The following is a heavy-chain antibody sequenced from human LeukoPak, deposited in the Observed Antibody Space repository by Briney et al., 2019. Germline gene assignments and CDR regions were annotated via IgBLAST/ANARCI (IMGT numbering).Heavy chain of an antibody. V-gene: IGHV3-11*01. Sequence: GGSLRLSCVVSGFDLSDYYMSWIRQAPGKGLEWISYISSSGGNIYFADSVKGRFTMSRDNARGSLYLQMNSLRADDTAIYYCARRRDYFDYWGQGNLVTVSS. CDR2: ISSSGGNI. J-gene: IGHJ4*02. CDR1: GFDLSDYY. CDR3: ARRRDYFDY.